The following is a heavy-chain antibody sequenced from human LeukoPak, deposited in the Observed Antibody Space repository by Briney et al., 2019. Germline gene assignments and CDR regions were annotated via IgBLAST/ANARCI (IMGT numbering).Heavy chain of an antibody. CDR1: GFTFSSYE. D-gene: IGHD6-19*01. Sequence: PGGSLRLSCAASGFTFSSYEMNWVRQAPGKGLEWVSYISSSGSTIYYADSVKGRFTISRDNANNSLYLQMNSLRAEDTAVYYCSNIAVAGTAWGQGTLVTVSS. CDR3: SNIAVAGTA. CDR2: ISSSGSTI. V-gene: IGHV3-48*03. J-gene: IGHJ5*02.